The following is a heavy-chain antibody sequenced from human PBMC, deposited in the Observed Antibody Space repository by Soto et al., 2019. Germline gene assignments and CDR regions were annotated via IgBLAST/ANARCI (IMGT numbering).Heavy chain of an antibody. CDR3: TTDYDILTGYYSPPLDY. V-gene: IGHV3-15*01. CDR1: GFTFSNAW. D-gene: IGHD3-9*01. CDR2: IKSKTDGGTT. J-gene: IGHJ4*02. Sequence: EVQLVESGGGLVKPWGSLRLSCAASGFTFSNAWMSWVRQAPGKGLEWVGRIKSKTDGGTTDYAAPVKGRFTISRDDSKNTLYLQMNSLKTEDTAVYYCTTDYDILTGYYSPPLDYWGQGTLVTVSS.